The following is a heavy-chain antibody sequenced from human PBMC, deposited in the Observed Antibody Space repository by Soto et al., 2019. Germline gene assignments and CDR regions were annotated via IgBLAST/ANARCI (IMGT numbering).Heavy chain of an antibody. CDR3: ARDLGGCSAGSCRHNWFDP. V-gene: IGHV1-69*01. J-gene: IGHJ5*02. CDR2: IIPIYGTA. D-gene: IGHD2-15*01. Sequence: QVQLVQSGAEVKKPGSSVKVSCKASGGTFSSYAISWVRRAPGQGLEWMGGIIPIYGTANYAQKFQDRVTITADESTSTASMELSSLTSDDTAVYYCARDLGGCSAGSCRHNWFDPWGQLTLVTVSS. CDR1: GGTFSSYA.